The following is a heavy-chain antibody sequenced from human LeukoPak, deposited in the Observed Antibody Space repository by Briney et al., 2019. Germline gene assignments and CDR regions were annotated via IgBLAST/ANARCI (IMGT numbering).Heavy chain of an antibody. J-gene: IGHJ5*02. CDR3: AADLRSGQSPFDP. Sequence: GTSVKVSCKASGFTFTSSAMQWVRQARGQRLEWIGWIVVGSGNTNYAQKFQERVTITSDMSTSTAYMELSSLRSEDTAVYYCAADLRSGQSPFDPWGQGTLVTVSS. CDR2: IVVGSGNT. CDR1: GFTFTSSA. V-gene: IGHV1-58*02. D-gene: IGHD2-15*01.